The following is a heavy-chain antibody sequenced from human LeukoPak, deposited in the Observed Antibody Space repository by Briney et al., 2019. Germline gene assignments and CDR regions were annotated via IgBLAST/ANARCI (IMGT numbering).Heavy chain of an antibody. D-gene: IGHD3-22*01. CDR1: GYTFSGYD. J-gene: IGHJ3*02. CDR3: ARWGRHYYVTSGYSNDAFDI. V-gene: IGHV1-2*02. Sequence: ASVKVSCKASGYTFSGYDMHWVRQAPGQGLEWMGWINPNSGGTNYAQKFQGRVTMTRDTSIRPAYLELSRLGDEDTAGYYCARWGRHYYVTSGYSNDAFDIWGQGTMVTVSS. CDR2: INPNSGGT.